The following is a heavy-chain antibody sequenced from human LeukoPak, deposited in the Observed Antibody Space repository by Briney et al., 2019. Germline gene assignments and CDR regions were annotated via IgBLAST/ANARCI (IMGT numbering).Heavy chain of an antibody. D-gene: IGHD3-16*02. CDR1: GFTFSSYS. CDR2: ISGSSSYI. V-gene: IGHV3-21*01. CDR3: ARGIGGVIAYYFDY. J-gene: IGHJ4*02. Sequence: GESLKISCAASGFTFSSYSMNWVRQAPGKGLEWVSSISGSSSYIYYADSVKGRFTISRDNAKNSLYLQMNSLRAEDTAVYYCARGIGGVIAYYFDYWGQGTLVTVSS.